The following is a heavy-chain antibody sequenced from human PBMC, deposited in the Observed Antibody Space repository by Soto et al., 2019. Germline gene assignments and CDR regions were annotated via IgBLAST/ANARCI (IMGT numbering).Heavy chain of an antibody. Sequence: SETLSLTCAVSGGSISSGGYSWSWIRQHPGKGLEWIGYIYHSGSTYYNPSLKSRVTISVDTSKNQFSLKVSSVTAADTAVYYCAREAAGILNWFDPWGQGTLVTVSS. CDR3: AREAAGILNWFDP. D-gene: IGHD6-25*01. CDR2: IYHSGST. CDR1: GGSISSGGYS. V-gene: IGHV4-31*11. J-gene: IGHJ5*02.